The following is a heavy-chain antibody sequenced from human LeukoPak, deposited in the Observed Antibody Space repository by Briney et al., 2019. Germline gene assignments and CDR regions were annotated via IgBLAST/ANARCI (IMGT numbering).Heavy chain of an antibody. CDR3: ARGAPRYDFWSGYYTEVDY. D-gene: IGHD3-3*01. CDR1: GYTFTGYY. CDR2: INPNGGGT. J-gene: IGHJ4*02. V-gene: IGHV1-2*02. Sequence: ASVKVSCKASGYTFTGYYMHWVRQAPGQGLEWMGWINPNGGGTNYAQKFQGRVTMTRDTSISTAYMELSRLRSDDTAVYYCARGAPRYDFWSGYYTEVDYWGQGTLVTVSS.